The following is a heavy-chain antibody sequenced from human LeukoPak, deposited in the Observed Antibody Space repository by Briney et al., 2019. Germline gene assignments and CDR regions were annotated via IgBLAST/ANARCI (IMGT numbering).Heavy chain of an antibody. CDR1: GFTFDDYT. CDR3: AKDSQYGSIDY. D-gene: IGHD1-26*01. Sequence: GGSLRLSYAASGFTFDDYTMHWVRQAPGKGLEWVSLISWDGGSTYYADSVKGRFTISRDNSKNSLYLQMNSLRTEDTALYYCAKDSQYGSIDYWGQGTLVTVSS. J-gene: IGHJ4*02. V-gene: IGHV3-43*01. CDR2: ISWDGGST.